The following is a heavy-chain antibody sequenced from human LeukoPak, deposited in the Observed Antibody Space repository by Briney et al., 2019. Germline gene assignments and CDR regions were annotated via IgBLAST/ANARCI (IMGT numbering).Heavy chain of an antibody. CDR1: GFTFYNYG. CDR2: ISHDGSNI. CDR3: AKDPYRVVVATGNYLDP. V-gene: IGHV3-30*18. Sequence: PGGSLRLSCAASGFTFYNYGMHWVRQAPGKGLEWVAVISHDGSNIQYGDSVKGRFTISRDNSKNTLYLQMNSLRVEDTAVYYCAKDPYRVVVATGNYLDPWGQGTLVTVSA. D-gene: IGHD2-21*01. J-gene: IGHJ5*02.